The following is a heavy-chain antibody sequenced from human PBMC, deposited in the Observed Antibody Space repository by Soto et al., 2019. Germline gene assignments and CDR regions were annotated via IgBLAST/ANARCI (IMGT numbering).Heavy chain of an antibody. CDR1: GDTFSTYT. V-gene: IGHV1-69*12. CDR3: AREGLGVVPTTDNSDYYYTAMDG. Sequence: QVQLVQSGAEVKKPGSSVKVSCKASGDTFSTYTITWMRQAPGQGLEWMGGIIPRSATSNYAQKFQGRVTITADESRNTAYMALSSLRSEDTAVYYCAREGLGVVPTTDNSDYYYTAMDGWGQGTTVTGSS. J-gene: IGHJ6*02. D-gene: IGHD3-3*01. CDR2: IIPRSATS.